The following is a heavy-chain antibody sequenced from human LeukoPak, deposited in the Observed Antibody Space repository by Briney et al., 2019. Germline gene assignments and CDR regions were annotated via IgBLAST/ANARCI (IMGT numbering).Heavy chain of an antibody. Sequence: PGGSLRLSCAASGFTFSSYWMSWVRQAPGKGVEWVANIKQDGREKYYVDSVKGRFTISRDNAKNSLYLQMNSLRAEDTAVYYCARDMYYDILTGYYNRAFDIWGQGTMVTVSS. CDR2: IKQDGREK. J-gene: IGHJ3*02. V-gene: IGHV3-7*03. CDR1: GFTFSSYW. CDR3: ARDMYYDILTGYYNRAFDI. D-gene: IGHD3-9*01.